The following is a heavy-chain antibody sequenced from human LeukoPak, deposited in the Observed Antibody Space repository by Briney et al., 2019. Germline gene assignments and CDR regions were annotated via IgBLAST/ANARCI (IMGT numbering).Heavy chain of an antibody. CDR2: IGWDRDIL. V-gene: IGHV3-9*01. CDR1: GFTFDDYA. Sequence: GGSLRLSCAASGFTFDDYAMVWVRQAPGKGLEWVSTIGWDRDILAYADSVKGRFTISRDNARNFLYLQMNSLRPEDTALYYCAKTLGGTLYNAFDVWGQGTKVTVSS. D-gene: IGHD1-26*01. CDR3: AKTLGGTLYNAFDV. J-gene: IGHJ3*01.